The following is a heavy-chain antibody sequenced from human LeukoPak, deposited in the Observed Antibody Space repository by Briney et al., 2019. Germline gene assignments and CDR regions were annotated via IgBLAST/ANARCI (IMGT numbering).Heavy chain of an antibody. Sequence: ASVKVSCKASGYTFTSYDINWVRQATGQGLEWMGWMNPNSGNTGYAQKFQGRVTMTRNTSISTAYMELSSLRSEDTAVYYCARALVVAATLNWFGPWGQGTLVTVSS. V-gene: IGHV1-8*01. D-gene: IGHD2-15*01. J-gene: IGHJ5*02. CDR3: ARALVVAATLNWFGP. CDR1: GYTFTSYD. CDR2: MNPNSGNT.